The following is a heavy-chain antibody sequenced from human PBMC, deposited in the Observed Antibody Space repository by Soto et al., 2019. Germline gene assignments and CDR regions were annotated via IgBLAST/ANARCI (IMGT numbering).Heavy chain of an antibody. CDR1: GYTFTSYG. D-gene: IGHD5-18*01. CDR3: ARHPGPTAMLKYFDY. CDR2: ISAYNGNT. V-gene: IGHV1-18*01. J-gene: IGHJ4*02. Sequence: QVQLVQSGAEVKKPGASVKVSCKASGYTFTSYGISWVRQAPGQGLEWMGWISAYNGNTNYAQKLQGRVTMSTDPSTGTAYMEPRSLRSDDTALYYCARHPGPTAMLKYFDYWGQGTLFTVAS.